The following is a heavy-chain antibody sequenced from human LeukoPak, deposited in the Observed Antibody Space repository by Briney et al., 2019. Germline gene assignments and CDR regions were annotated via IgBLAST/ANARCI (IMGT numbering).Heavy chain of an antibody. CDR2: ISGSGGST. CDR1: GFTFSSYA. Sequence: PGGSLRLSCAASGFTFSSYAMSWVRQAPGKGLEWVSAISGSGGSTYYADSVKGRFTISRDNAKNSLYLQMNSLRAEDTAVYYCGSSQYYYYYMDVWGKGTTVTVSS. V-gene: IGHV3-23*01. J-gene: IGHJ6*03. D-gene: IGHD2-15*01. CDR3: GSSQYYYYYMDV.